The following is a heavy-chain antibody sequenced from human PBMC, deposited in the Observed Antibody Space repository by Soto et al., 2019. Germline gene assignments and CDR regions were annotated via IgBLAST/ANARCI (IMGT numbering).Heavy chain of an antibody. J-gene: IGHJ6*02. Sequence: EVQLVESGGGLVQPGGSLRLSCEASGFTVSRNYMSWVRQAPGKGLEWASVIYSGGSTYYADSVRGRFTISRDNSKNALYLEINGRRDEDMAVYYCAGDFRELGGTTWYYYCGMDVWGQGTTVTASS. CDR1: GFTVSRNY. V-gene: IGHV3-66*01. CDR3: AGDFRELGGTTWYYYCGMDV. D-gene: IGHD1-7*01. CDR2: IYSGGST.